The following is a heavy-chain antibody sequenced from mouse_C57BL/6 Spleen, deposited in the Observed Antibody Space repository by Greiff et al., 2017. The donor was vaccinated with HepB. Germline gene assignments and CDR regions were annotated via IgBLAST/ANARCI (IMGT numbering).Heavy chain of an antibody. Sequence: VQLKESGPGLVKPSQSPSLTCTVTGYSITSGYGWNWIRQFPGNKLEWMGYISYSGSTNYNPSLKSRISITRDTSKNQFFLQLNSVTTEDTATYYCARTARIKSWGQGTTLTVSS. J-gene: IGHJ2*01. V-gene: IGHV3-2*02. CDR1: GYSITSGYG. CDR2: ISYSGST. CDR3: ARTARIKS. D-gene: IGHD1-2*01.